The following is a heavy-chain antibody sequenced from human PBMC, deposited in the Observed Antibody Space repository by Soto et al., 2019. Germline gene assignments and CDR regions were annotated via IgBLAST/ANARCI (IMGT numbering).Heavy chain of an antibody. V-gene: IGHV3-23*01. D-gene: IGHD6-19*01. CDR3: AKDIGTAVAGKYYFDY. CDR2: ISGSGGST. CDR1: GFTFSSYA. Sequence: EVQLLESGGGLVQPGGSLRLSCAASGFTFSSYAMSWVRQAPGKGLEWVSAISGSGGSTYYADSVKGRFTISRDNSKNTLYLQMNSLRAEDTAVYYCAKDIGTAVAGKYYFDYWGQGTLVTVSS. J-gene: IGHJ4*02.